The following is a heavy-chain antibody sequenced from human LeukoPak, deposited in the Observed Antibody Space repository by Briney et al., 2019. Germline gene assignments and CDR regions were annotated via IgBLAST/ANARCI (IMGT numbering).Heavy chain of an antibody. J-gene: IGHJ4*02. D-gene: IGHD6-19*01. Sequence: SETLSLTCTTSGVSISRFYWSWVRQPPGKGLEWIANIYNGVPTFFNPSLKSRATISVDTSKGQFSLQLASVTAADTAVYYCVQTTGWPGFDYWGQGILVTVSS. CDR2: IYNGVPT. CDR3: VQTTGWPGFDY. CDR1: GVSISRFY. V-gene: IGHV4-4*09.